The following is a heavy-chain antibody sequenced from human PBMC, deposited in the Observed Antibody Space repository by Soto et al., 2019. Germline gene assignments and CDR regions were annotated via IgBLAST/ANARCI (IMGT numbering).Heavy chain of an antibody. V-gene: IGHV2-5*02. D-gene: IGHD2-21*01. J-gene: IGHJ4*02. CDR2: IYWDDDK. CDR3: AHKCACYRGFKY. Sequence: QITLKESGPTLVKPTQTLTLACTFSGFSLSTSVVGVGWIRQPPGKALEWRALIYWDDDKGYSPTLKSRLTITKDTSKHQVVLTMTNMDPVDTATYSCAHKCACYRGFKYWGQGTLVTVSS. CDR1: GFSLSTSVVG.